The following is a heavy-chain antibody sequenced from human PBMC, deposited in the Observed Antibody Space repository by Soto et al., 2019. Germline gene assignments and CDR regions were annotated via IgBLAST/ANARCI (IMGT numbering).Heavy chain of an antibody. D-gene: IGHD6-25*01. CDR1: GGSFSGYY. V-gene: IGHV4-34*01. J-gene: IGHJ6*02. CDR2: INHSGST. Sequence: PSATLSLTCAVYGGSFSGYYWSWIRQPPGKGLEWIGEINHSGSTNYNPSLKSRVTISVDTSKNQFSLKLSSVTAADTAVYYCARGRARRHYGMDVWGQGTTVTVSS. CDR3: ARGRARRHYGMDV.